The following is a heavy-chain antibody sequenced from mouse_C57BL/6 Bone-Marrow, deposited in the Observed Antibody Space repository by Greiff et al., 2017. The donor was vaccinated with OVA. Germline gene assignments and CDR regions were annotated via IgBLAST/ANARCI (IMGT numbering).Heavy chain of an antibody. D-gene: IGHD2-1*01. CDR2: IDPENGDT. V-gene: IGHV14-4*01. Sequence: EVQLQQSGAELVRPGASVKLSCTASGFNIKDDYMHWVKRRPEQGLEWIGRIDPENGDTEYASKFQGKATITADTSSNTAYLQLSSLTSEDTAVYYCTSYGNFDYRGQGTTLTVSS. J-gene: IGHJ2*01. CDR1: GFNIKDDY. CDR3: TSYGNFDY.